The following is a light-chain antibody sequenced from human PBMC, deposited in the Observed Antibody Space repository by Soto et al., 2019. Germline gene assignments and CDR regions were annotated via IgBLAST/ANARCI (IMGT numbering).Light chain of an antibody. Sequence: DIQMTQSPSTLSASVGDRVTITCRASQSISNWLAWYQQKPGKAPKLLIYKASSLESGVPSRFSGSGSGTEFTLTISSLQPDDFASYYCQQYNSSFGPGTKVDI. CDR3: QQYNSS. CDR2: KAS. CDR1: QSISNW. J-gene: IGKJ3*01. V-gene: IGKV1-5*03.